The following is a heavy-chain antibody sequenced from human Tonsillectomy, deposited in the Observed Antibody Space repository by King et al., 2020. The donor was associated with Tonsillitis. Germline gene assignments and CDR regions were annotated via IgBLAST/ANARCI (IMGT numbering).Heavy chain of an antibody. CDR1: GFTFSSYG. CDR2: ILYDGTNK. CDR3: AKDGNWGNMDY. Sequence: VQLVESGGGVVQPGRSLRLSCAASGFTFSSYGMHWVRQAPGKGLEWVAVILYDGTNKYYADSVKGRFTISRDNSKKTLYLQMNSLRAEDTGVYYCAKDGNWGNMDYWGQGTLVTVSS. J-gene: IGHJ4*02. D-gene: IGHD7-27*01. V-gene: IGHV3-30*18.